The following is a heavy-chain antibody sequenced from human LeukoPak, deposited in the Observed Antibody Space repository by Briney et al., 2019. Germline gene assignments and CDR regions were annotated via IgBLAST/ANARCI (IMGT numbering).Heavy chain of an antibody. D-gene: IGHD3-22*01. J-gene: IGHJ4*02. CDR3: ARLSNYYDSSGYIDY. CDR1: GGSISSYY. Sequence: SETLSLTCTVSGGSISSYYWSWIRQPPGKGLEWIGYIYYSGSTNYSPSLKSRVTISVDTSKNPFSLKLSSVTAADTAVYYCARLSNYYDSSGYIDYWGQGTLVTVSS. V-gene: IGHV4-59*08. CDR2: IYYSGST.